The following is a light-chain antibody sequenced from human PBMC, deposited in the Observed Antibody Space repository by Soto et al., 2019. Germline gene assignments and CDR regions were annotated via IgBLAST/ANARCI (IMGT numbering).Light chain of an antibody. CDR1: SSDVGGYNY. CDR2: EVY. CDR3: SSYVGTNSYV. Sequence: QSALTQPPSASGSPGQSVTISCTGTSSDVGGYNYVSWYQHHPGKAPKLIIYEVYKRPSGVPDRFSGSKSGNTAALTVSGLQAEDEADYYCSSYVGTNSYVFXTGTKVTVL. V-gene: IGLV2-8*01. J-gene: IGLJ1*01.